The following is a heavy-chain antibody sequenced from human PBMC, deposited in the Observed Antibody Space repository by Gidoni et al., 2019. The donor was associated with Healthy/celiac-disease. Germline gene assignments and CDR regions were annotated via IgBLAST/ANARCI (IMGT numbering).Heavy chain of an antibody. CDR3: ARTGGLRSPKRRAYYFDY. Sequence: QVQLQQWGAGLLKPSETLSLTCAVYGGSFSGYYWSWIRQPPGKGLEWIGEINHRGSTNYNPSLKSRVTISVDTSKNQFSLKLSSVTAADTAVYYCARTGGLRSPKRRAYYFDYWGQGTLVTVSS. CDR1: GGSFSGYY. CDR2: INHRGST. D-gene: IGHD4-17*01. V-gene: IGHV4-34*01. J-gene: IGHJ4*02.